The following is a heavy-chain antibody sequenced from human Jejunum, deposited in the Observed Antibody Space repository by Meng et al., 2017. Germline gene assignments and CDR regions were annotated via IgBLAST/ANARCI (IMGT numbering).Heavy chain of an antibody. V-gene: IGHV3-30*01. CDR1: GFTFSSFA. CDR3: ARADCSGGYCYKDY. CDR2: ISYDGNNK. Sequence: GESLKISCAASGFTFSSFAMHWVRQAPGRGLEWVAVISYDGNNKFYADSVKGRFTISRDNSKNTLYLQMNSLRAEDTSVYYCARADCSGGYCYKDYWGRGTPVTVSS. J-gene: IGHJ4*02. D-gene: IGHD2-15*01.